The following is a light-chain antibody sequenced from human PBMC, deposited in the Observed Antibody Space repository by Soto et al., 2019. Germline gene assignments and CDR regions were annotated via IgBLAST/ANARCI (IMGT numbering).Light chain of an antibody. CDR1: QSVTSKY. Sequence: EIVLTQSPGTLSLSPGERATLSCRASQSVTSKYLAWYQQKPGQAPRLLIHTASSRATGVPARLGGSGSGRDFTLTISRLDPEDFEVYFCQQYASSPIPFGQGTQLEMK. V-gene: IGKV3-20*01. CDR3: QQYASSPIP. J-gene: IGKJ5*01. CDR2: TAS.